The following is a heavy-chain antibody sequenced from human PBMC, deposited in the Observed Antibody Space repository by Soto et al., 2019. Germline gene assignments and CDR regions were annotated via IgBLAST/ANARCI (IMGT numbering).Heavy chain of an antibody. D-gene: IGHD6-6*01. Sequence: QVQLVQSGAEVKEPGASVKISCKGSGYTFTNFYIHWVRQAPGQGLEWMGIVNPNGGSTNYAQNFKGRTTISRDTSTSTVYMDLSSLRSEDTAVYYCARGLASGDYWGQGTLVTVSS. CDR3: ARGLASGDY. J-gene: IGHJ4*02. CDR2: VNPNGGST. V-gene: IGHV1-46*01. CDR1: GYTFTNFY.